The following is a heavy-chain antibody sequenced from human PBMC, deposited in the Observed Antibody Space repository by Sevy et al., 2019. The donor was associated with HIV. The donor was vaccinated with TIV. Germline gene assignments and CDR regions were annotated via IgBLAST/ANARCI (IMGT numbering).Heavy chain of an antibody. D-gene: IGHD3-9*01. CDR3: ARTFLTGYSWPGLGY. J-gene: IGHJ4*02. CDR1: GGTFSSYA. Sequence: ASVKVSCKASGGTFSSYAISWVRQAPGQGLEWMGGIIPIFGTANYAQMFQGRVTITADESTSTAYMELSSLRSEDTAVYYCARTFLTGYSWPGLGYWGQGTLVTVSS. V-gene: IGHV1-69*13. CDR2: IIPIFGTA.